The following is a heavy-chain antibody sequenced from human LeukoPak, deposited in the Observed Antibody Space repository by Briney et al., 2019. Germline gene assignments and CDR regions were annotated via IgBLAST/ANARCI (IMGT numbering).Heavy chain of an antibody. V-gene: IGHV4-39*07. CDR3: ARTYTIFGVVHDY. Sequence: SETLSLTRTVSGGSISSTSYYWGWIRQPPGKGLEWIGSIYYIGSTYYNPSLKSRVTISVDTSKTQFSLRLSSVTAADTALYYCARTYTIFGVVHDYWGQGTLVTVSS. CDR1: GGSISSTSYY. CDR2: IYYIGST. D-gene: IGHD3-3*01. J-gene: IGHJ4*02.